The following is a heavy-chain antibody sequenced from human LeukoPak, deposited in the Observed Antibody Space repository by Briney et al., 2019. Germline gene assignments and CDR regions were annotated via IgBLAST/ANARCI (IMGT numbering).Heavy chain of an antibody. V-gene: IGHV3-30-3*01. D-gene: IGHD3-22*01. Sequence: GGSLRLSCAASGFTFSSYAMHWVRQAPGKGLEWVAVISYDGSNKYYADSVKGRFTISRDNSKNTLYLQMNGLRAEDTAVYYCATSYTMIVVPSAFDIWGQGTMVTVSS. CDR3: ATSYTMIVVPSAFDI. CDR2: ISYDGSNK. J-gene: IGHJ3*02. CDR1: GFTFSSYA.